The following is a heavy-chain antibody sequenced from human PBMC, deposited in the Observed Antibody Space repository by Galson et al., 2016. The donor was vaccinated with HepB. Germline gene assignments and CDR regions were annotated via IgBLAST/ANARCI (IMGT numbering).Heavy chain of an antibody. CDR3: ARTYCSSSICQKANYYYGVDV. J-gene: IGHJ6*02. Sequence: SVKVSCKASGYAFPNFGITWVRQAPGQGLEWMAWISPYNGNTGYAQNLQGRVTVTTDTSTRTAYMELRSLRSDDTAVYYCARTYCSSSICQKANYYYGVDVWGQGTTVIVSS. D-gene: IGHD2-2*01. V-gene: IGHV1-18*01. CDR1: GYAFPNFG. CDR2: ISPYNGNT.